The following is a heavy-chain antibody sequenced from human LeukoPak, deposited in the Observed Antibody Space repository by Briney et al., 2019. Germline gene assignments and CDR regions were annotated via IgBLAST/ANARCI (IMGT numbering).Heavy chain of an antibody. Sequence: GGSPRLSCAASGFTFSNHGIHWVRQAPGKGLEWVSFIHYDGSNIYYANSVKGRFTISRDNSKNTLYLQMNSLRAEDTAVYYCAKDIRSSSDDYWGQGTLVTVSS. V-gene: IGHV3-30*02. CDR1: GFTFSNHG. J-gene: IGHJ4*02. D-gene: IGHD6-13*01. CDR2: IHYDGSNI. CDR3: AKDIRSSSDDY.